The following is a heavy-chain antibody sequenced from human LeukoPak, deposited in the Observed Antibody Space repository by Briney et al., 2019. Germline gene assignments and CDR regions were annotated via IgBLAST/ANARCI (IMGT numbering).Heavy chain of an antibody. J-gene: IGHJ6*04. CDR2: IIPIFGTA. D-gene: IGHD6-13*01. CDR1: GGTFSSYA. V-gene: IGHV1-69*06. Sequence: SAKVSCKASGGTFSSYAISWVRQAPGQGLEWMGGIIPIFGTANYAQKFQGRVTITADKSTSTAYMELSSLRSEDTAVYYCAGVAAAEVNYYYYYGMDVWGKGTTVTVSS. CDR3: AGVAAAEVNYYYYYGMDV.